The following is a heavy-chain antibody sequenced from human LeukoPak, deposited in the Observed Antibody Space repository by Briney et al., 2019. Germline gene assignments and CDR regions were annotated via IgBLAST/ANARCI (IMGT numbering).Heavy chain of an antibody. J-gene: IGHJ4*02. Sequence: ASVKVSCKVSGYSLTELSMHWVRQTPGKGLEWMGGFDPEAGETIYAQKFQGRVTMTEDTSTDTAYMELSSLRSEDTAVFYCATWAGAVIVDKNGGVYWGQGTLVTVFS. CDR2: FDPEAGET. D-gene: IGHD3-22*01. CDR3: ATWAGAVIVDKNGGVY. CDR1: GYSLTELS. V-gene: IGHV1-24*01.